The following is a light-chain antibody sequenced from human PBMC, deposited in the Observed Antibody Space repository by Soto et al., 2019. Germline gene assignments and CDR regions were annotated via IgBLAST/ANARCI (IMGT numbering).Light chain of an antibody. V-gene: IGLV1-47*01. CDR1: SSNIGSNY. J-gene: IGLJ3*02. CDR2: RSN. Sequence: QSVLTQPPSASGTPGQRVTISCSGSSSNIGSNYVYWYQQLPGTAPKLLIYRSNQRPSEVPDRSSGSKSGTSASLAISGLRSEDEAAYFCAAWDDSLSAWVFGGGTKLTVL. CDR3: AAWDDSLSAWV.